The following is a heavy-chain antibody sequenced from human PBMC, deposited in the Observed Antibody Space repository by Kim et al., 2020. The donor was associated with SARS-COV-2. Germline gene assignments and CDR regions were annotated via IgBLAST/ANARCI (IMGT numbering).Heavy chain of an antibody. J-gene: IGHJ4*02. D-gene: IGHD3-10*01. Sequence: PVKGRFTISRDDSKNTLYLQMNSLKTEDTAVYYCTTRVGQYSGSYYLYDYWGQGTLVTVSS. V-gene: IGHV3-15*01. CDR3: TTRVGQYSGSYYLYDY.